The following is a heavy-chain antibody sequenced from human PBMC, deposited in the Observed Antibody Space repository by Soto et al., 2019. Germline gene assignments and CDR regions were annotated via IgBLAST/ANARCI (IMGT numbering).Heavy chain of an antibody. CDR2: IYYSGST. J-gene: IGHJ4*02. CDR3: ASGVSSSWFTYFDY. V-gene: IGHV4-30-4*01. CDR1: GCSISSGDYY. D-gene: IGHD6-13*01. Sequence: SETLSLTCTVSGCSISSGDYYWSWIRQPPGKGLEWIGYIYYSGSTYYNPSLKSRVTISVDTSKNQFSLKLSSVTAADTAVYYCASGVSSSWFTYFDYWGQGTLVTVSS.